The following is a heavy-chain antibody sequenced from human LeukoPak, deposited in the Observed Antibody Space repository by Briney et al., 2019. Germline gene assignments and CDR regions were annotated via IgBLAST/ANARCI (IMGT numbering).Heavy chain of an antibody. V-gene: IGHV3-23*01. CDR3: AKVLSIYIPLDY. CDR2: ISNNGGYT. Sequence: GGSLRLSCAASGFTFSSSAMSWVRQAPGKGLEWVSAISNNGGYTYYADSVQGRFTISRDNSKSTLCLQMNSLRAEDTAVYYCAKVLSIYIPLDYWGQGTLVTVSS. CDR1: GFTFSSSA. D-gene: IGHD2/OR15-2a*01. J-gene: IGHJ4*02.